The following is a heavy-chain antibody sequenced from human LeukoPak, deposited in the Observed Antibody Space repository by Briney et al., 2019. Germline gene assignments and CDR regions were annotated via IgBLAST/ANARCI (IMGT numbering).Heavy chain of an antibody. D-gene: IGHD3-16*02. V-gene: IGHV4-59*08. CDR1: GGSISSYY. Sequence: SETLSLTCTVSGGSISSYYWSWIRQPPQEGLEWIGFIYHSGSTNYNPSLKSRVTISVDTSKHQFSLKLSSVTAADTAVYYCARHLGSTMITFGGVIGTPWFDPWGQGTLVTVSS. J-gene: IGHJ5*02. CDR3: ARHLGSTMITFGGVIGTPWFDP. CDR2: IYHSGST.